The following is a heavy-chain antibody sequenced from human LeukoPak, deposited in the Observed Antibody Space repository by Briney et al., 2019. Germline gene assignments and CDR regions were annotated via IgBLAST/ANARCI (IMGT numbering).Heavy chain of an antibody. CDR3: ARGSLSYYDFWSGYYPVVYFDY. CDR1: GGSISSYY. Sequence: SETLSLTCTVSGGSISSYYWSWIRQPPGKGLEWIGYIYYSGSTNYNPSLKSRVTISVDTSKNQFSLKLSSVTAADTAVYYCARGSLSYYDFWSGYYPVVYFDYWGQGTLVTVSS. CDR2: IYYSGST. V-gene: IGHV4-59*12. J-gene: IGHJ4*02. D-gene: IGHD3-3*01.